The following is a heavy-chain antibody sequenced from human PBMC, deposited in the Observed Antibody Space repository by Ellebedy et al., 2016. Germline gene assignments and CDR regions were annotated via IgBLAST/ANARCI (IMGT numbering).Heavy chain of an antibody. CDR2: FDPEDGET. D-gene: IGHD2-21*02. V-gene: IGHV1-24*01. CDR1: GYTLTELS. J-gene: IGHJ4*02. Sequence: ASVKVSCKVSGYTLTELSMHRVRQAPGKGLEWMGGFDPEDGETIYAQKFQGRVTMTEDTSTDTAYMELSSLRSEDTAVYYCARDSAEVLVTAPAPYFDYWGQGTLVTVSS. CDR3: ARDSAEVLVTAPAPYFDY.